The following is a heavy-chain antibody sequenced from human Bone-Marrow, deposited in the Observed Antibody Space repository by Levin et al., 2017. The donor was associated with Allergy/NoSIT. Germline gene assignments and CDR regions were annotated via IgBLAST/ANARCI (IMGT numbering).Heavy chain of an antibody. Sequence: ASVKVSCKASGYAFTDYYMNWVRQAPGQGLEWMGWINPNSGGTNYAQKFQGRVTMTRDTSISTAYMELSGLRSDDTAVYYCARDPDYYDRAFDIWGQGTMVTVSS. CDR2: INPNSGGT. CDR1: GYAFTDYY. J-gene: IGHJ3*02. CDR3: ARDPDYYDRAFDI. D-gene: IGHD3-22*01. V-gene: IGHV1-2*02.